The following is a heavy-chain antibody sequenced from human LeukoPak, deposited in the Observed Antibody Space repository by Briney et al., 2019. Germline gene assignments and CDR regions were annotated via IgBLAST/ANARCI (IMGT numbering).Heavy chain of an antibody. Sequence: PGGSLRLSCAASGFTFSRFAMNWVRQAPGKGLEWLSYINTDSSDIHYADSVKGRFTISRDNARNTLFLQLSSLRAEDSAVYYCARDTFQPGLIDSWGQGTLVTVSS. CDR3: ARDTFQPGLIDS. CDR1: GFTFSRFA. CDR2: INTDSSDI. J-gene: IGHJ4*02. D-gene: IGHD2-2*01. V-gene: IGHV3-21*05.